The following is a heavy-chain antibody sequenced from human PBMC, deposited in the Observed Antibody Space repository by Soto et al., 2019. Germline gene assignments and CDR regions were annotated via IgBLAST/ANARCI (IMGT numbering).Heavy chain of an antibody. Sequence: QVQLVQSGAEVKKPGASVKVSCKVSGYTLTELSMHWVRQAPGKGLEWMGGFDPEDGETIYAQKFQGRVTMTEDTSTDTAYMELSSLRSEDTAVXXXXXXXXXXVXVXXXXXIWGQGTMVT. V-gene: IGHV1-24*01. CDR3: XXXXXXXVXVXXXXXI. J-gene: IGHJ3*02. CDR2: FDPEDGET. CDR1: GYTLTELS.